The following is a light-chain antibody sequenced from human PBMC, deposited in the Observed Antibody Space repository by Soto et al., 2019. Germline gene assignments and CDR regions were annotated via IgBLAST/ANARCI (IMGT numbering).Light chain of an antibody. V-gene: IGKV1-39*01. Sequence: DIQMTQSPSSLSASIGDRVTITCRASQRIIHYLNWFQHKPGEAPKLLIYAASSLQSGVPSRFSGSGSGTDFTLTISSLQPEDFATYYCQQSYSMPYIFGQGTKLE. CDR2: AAS. J-gene: IGKJ2*01. CDR3: QQSYSMPYI. CDR1: QRIIHY.